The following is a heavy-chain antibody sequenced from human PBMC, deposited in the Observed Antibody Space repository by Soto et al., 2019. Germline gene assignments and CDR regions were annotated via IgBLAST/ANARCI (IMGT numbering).Heavy chain of an antibody. Sequence: EVQLVESGGGLVKPGGSLRISCAASGFTFTSAWKNWVRQAPGQGLEWVGRIKSKSEGGSTDYAAPVKGRFTISRDDSKTTLYLQMNSLKTEDTAVYYCTSDQGGEVVVDYWGQGTLVTVSS. CDR1: GFTFTSAW. D-gene: IGHD2-15*01. V-gene: IGHV3-15*07. CDR2: IKSKSEGGST. J-gene: IGHJ4*02. CDR3: TSDQGGEVVVDY.